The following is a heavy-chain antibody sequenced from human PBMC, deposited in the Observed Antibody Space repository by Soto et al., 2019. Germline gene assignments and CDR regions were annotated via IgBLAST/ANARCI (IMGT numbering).Heavy chain of an antibody. CDR3: ARDLMTTWSFDF. CDR1: GFTFSNAW. J-gene: IGHJ4*02. Sequence: GGSLRLSCAASGFTFSNAWMNWVRQAPGKGLEWISLINGDATVTYYAVSVKGRFTISRDNAENTVSLQMNSLNVEDTALYYCARDLMTTWSFDFWAQGIPVTVSS. CDR2: INGDATVT. V-gene: IGHV3-74*01.